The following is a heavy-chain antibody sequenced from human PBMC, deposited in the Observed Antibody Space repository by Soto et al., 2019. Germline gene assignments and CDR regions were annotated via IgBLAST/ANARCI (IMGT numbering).Heavy chain of an antibody. CDR3: AKVRDDSSGYYYNVPRGWFDP. CDR1: GFTFSSYA. D-gene: IGHD3-22*01. Sequence: GGSLRLSCAASGFTFSSYAMSWVRQAPGKGLEWVSAISGSGGSTYYADSVKGRFTISRDNSKNTLYLQMNSLRAEDTAVYYCAKVRDDSSGYYYNVPRGWFDPWGQGTLVTVSS. V-gene: IGHV3-23*01. CDR2: ISGSGGST. J-gene: IGHJ5*02.